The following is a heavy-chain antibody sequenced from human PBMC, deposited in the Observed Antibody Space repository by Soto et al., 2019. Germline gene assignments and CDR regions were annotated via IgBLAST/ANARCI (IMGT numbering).Heavy chain of an antibody. CDR3: ARGYNSSPRSFFDY. CDR1: GFTFSSYS. V-gene: IGHV3-21*01. Sequence: GGSLRLSCAASGFTFSSYSMNWVRQAPGKGLEWVSSISRSSSYTYYADSVKGRFTISRDNSKNTLYLQMNSLRAEDTAVYYCARGYNSSPRSFFDYWGQGTLVTVSS. CDR2: ISRSSSYT. J-gene: IGHJ4*02. D-gene: IGHD6-6*01.